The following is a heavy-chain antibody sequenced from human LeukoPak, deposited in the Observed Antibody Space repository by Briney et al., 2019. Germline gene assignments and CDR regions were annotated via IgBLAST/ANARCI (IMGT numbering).Heavy chain of an antibody. V-gene: IGHV3-7*01. CDR1: GFTFSSYW. J-gene: IGHJ5*02. CDR3: ARDREEGLFDP. D-gene: IGHD1-26*01. Sequence: GGSLRLSCAASGFTFSSYWMSWVRQAPGKGLEWVANIKQDGSEKYYVDSVKGRFIISRDNAKNSLYLQMNSLRAEDTAVYYCARDREEGLFDPWGQGTLVTVSS. CDR2: IKQDGSEK.